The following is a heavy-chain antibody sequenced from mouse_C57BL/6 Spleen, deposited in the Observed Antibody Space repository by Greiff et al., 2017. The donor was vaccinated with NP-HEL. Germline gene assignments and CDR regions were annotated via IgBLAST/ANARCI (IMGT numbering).Heavy chain of an antibody. CDR3: ARKGCTTVVGDYAMDD. V-gene: IGHV1-52*01. Sequence: QVQLQQPGAELVRPGSSVKLSCKASGYTFTSYWMHWVKQRPIQGLEWIGNIDPSDSETHYNQKFKDKATLTVDKSSSTAYMQLSSLTSEDSAVYYCARKGCTTVVGDYAMDDWGQGTSVTVSS. D-gene: IGHD1-1*01. CDR1: GYTFTSYW. CDR2: IDPSDSET. J-gene: IGHJ4*01.